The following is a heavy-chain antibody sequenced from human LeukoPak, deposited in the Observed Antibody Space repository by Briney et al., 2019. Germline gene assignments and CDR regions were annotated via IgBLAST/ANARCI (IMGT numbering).Heavy chain of an antibody. D-gene: IGHD3-9*01. CDR3: ARDFDRYYFDY. V-gene: IGHV3-64*01. CDR1: GITFSTSV. Sequence: GGSLRLSCEVSGITFSTSVMHWVRQGPGKGLEYVSGISDNGVGTYYASSVKGRFTISRDNAKNTLYLQMNSLRAEDTAVYYCARDFDRYYFDYWGQGTLVTVSS. J-gene: IGHJ4*02. CDR2: ISDNGVGT.